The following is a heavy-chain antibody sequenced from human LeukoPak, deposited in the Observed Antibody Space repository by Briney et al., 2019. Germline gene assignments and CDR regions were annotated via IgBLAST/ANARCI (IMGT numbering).Heavy chain of an antibody. J-gene: IGHJ4*02. CDR3: ATHPGSTIPPFDY. Sequence: PGGSLRLSCTASGFTFSSYAMAWVRQAPGKGLEWVSAISGSGGSTYYADSVKGRFTISRDNSKNTLYLQMNSLRAEDTAVYYCATHPGSTIPPFDYWGQGTLVTVSS. CDR1: GFTFSSYA. CDR2: ISGSGGST. V-gene: IGHV3-23*01. D-gene: IGHD1-26*01.